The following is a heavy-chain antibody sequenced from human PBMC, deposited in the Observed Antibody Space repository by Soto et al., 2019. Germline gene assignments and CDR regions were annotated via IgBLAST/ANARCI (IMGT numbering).Heavy chain of an antibody. Sequence: EAQLVESGGGLVQPGGSLRLSCAFSGFSFDEHAMHWDRQAPGKGLEWVAGLLWHGDRPGYADSVKGRLTISRDSAKDFLYLQMNSLRTEDTALYYCGKDLTPGGLESWGQGTLVTVSS. CDR3: GKDLTPGGLES. CDR1: GFSFDEHA. V-gene: IGHV3-9*01. J-gene: IGHJ4*02. D-gene: IGHD2-15*01. CDR2: LLWHGDRP.